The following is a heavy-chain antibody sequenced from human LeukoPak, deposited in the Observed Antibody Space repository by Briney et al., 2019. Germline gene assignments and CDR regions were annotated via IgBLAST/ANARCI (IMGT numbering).Heavy chain of an antibody. CDR2: IYPGVSDT. CDR3: ARPRMASGSTIPPDY. CDR1: GYSFTSYW. J-gene: IGHJ4*02. D-gene: IGHD5-12*01. Sequence: GESLKISCKGSGYSFTSYWIGWVRQMPGKGLEWMGIIYPGVSDTRYSPSFQGQVTISADKSISTAYLQWSSLKASDTAMYYCARPRMASGSTIPPDYWGQGTLVTVSS. V-gene: IGHV5-51*01.